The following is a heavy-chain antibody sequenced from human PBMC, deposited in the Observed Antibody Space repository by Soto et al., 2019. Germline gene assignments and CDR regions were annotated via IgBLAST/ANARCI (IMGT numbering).Heavy chain of an antibody. CDR1: WFPLCSCV. J-gene: IGHJ6*02. CDR3: ARRGCRDDQCYYYGMDV. Sequence: ADSWFPLCSCVMHCVLQATRGGLEWVSSISGDSNYIYYADSVQGRFTISRDNAKNSVYLQMNSLRAEDTAVYYCARRGCRDDQCYYYGMDVWRQGTTVTGS. V-gene: IGHV3-21*04. CDR2: ISGDSNYI. D-gene: IGHD2-21*01.